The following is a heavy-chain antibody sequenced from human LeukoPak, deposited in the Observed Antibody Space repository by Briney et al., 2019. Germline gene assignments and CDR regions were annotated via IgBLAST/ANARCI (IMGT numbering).Heavy chain of an antibody. D-gene: IGHD5-18*01. CDR1: GYTFTGYY. J-gene: IGHJ1*01. CDR2: INPNNGGT. Sequence: ASVKVSCKASGYTFTGYYMHWVRQAPGQGLEWMGWINPNNGGTNYAQKFQGRVTMTRDTSISTAYMELSRLRSDDTAVYYCARDWAWEQVWFQHWGQGTQVIVS. V-gene: IGHV1-2*02. CDR3: ARDWAWEQVWFQH.